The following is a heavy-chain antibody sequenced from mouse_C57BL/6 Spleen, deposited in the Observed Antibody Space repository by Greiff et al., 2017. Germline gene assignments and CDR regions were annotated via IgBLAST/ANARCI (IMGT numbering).Heavy chain of an antibody. CDR1: GYTFTGYW. CDR3: ARSYYGNSFAY. D-gene: IGHD2-10*01. CDR2: INPSNGGI. J-gene: IGHJ3*01. Sequence: HVQLQQPGTDLVKPGASVKLSCKASGYTFTGYWMHWVRQRPGQGLEWVGNINPSNGGINYTEKFKSKGTLTVDKSSSTADMQLISLTSEDSAVYYCARSYYGNSFAYWGQGTLVTVSA. V-gene: IGHV1-53*01.